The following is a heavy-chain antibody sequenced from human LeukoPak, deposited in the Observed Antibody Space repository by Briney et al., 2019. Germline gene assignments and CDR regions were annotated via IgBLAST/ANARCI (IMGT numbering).Heavy chain of an antibody. J-gene: IGHJ4*02. V-gene: IGHV3-73*01. D-gene: IGHD3-22*01. Sequence: PGGSLTLSCAASGFNFSGSAMHWVRQASGKGLEGVGRIRSKTNSYATDYAASVKGRFTISRDEAKNTAYLQMNSLKIEDTAVYYCTSPYYHDDGGRDYWGQGTLVTVSS. CDR3: TSPYYHDDGGRDY. CDR1: GFNFSGSA. CDR2: IRSKTNSYAT.